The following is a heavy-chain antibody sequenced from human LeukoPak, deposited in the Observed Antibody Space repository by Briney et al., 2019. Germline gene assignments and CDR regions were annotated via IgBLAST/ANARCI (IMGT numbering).Heavy chain of an antibody. CDR3: VTETTEGAKDY. CDR2: IKLDGSEK. Sequence: GGSLRLSCVASGFTFGKYWMGWVRQAPGKGLEWVANIKLDGSEKNYVDSVKGRFTISRDNTKNSLYLQMNSLRVEDTAIYYCVTETTEGAKDYWGQGTLVTVSS. D-gene: IGHD1-14*01. J-gene: IGHJ4*02. V-gene: IGHV3-7*03. CDR1: GFTFGKYW.